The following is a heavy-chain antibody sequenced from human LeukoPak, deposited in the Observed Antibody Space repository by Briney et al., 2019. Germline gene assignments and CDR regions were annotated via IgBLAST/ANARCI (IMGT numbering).Heavy chain of an antibody. J-gene: IGHJ4*02. CDR1: GFTFSSYS. CDR2: ISSSSSYI. CDR3: AKDGSYDSSGYCDY. D-gene: IGHD3-22*01. Sequence: GGSLRLSCAASGFTFSSYSMNWVRQAPGKGLEWVSSISSSSSYIYYADSVKGRFTISRDNAKNSLYLQMNSLRAEDTALYYCAKDGSYDSSGYCDYWGQGTLVTVSS. V-gene: IGHV3-21*04.